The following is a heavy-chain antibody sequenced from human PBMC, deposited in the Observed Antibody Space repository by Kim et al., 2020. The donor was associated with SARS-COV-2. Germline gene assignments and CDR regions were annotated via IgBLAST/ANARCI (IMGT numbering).Heavy chain of an antibody. D-gene: IGHD3-10*01. J-gene: IGHJ6*02. CDR3: ANLMVRGWGMDV. CDR2: ISGSGGST. V-gene: IGHV3-23*01. CDR1: GFTFSSYA. Sequence: GGSLRLSCAASGFTFSSYAMSWVRQAPGKGLEWVSAISGSGGSTYYADSVKGRFTISRDNSKNTLYLQMNSLRAEDTAVYYCANLMVRGWGMDVWGQGTTVTVSS.